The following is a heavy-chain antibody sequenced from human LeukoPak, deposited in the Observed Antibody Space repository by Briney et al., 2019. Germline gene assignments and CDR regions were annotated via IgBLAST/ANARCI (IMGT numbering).Heavy chain of an antibody. J-gene: IGHJ3*02. CDR2: IYYSGST. Sequence: SETLSLTCTVSGGSISSSSYYWGWIRQPPGKGLEWIGSIYYSGSTYYNPSLNSRVTISVDTSKNQFSLKLSSVTAADTAVYYCARLYHPPNWNDVFDAFDIWGQGTMVTVSS. CDR1: GGSISSSSYY. CDR3: ARLYHPPNWNDVFDAFDI. D-gene: IGHD1-1*01. V-gene: IGHV4-39*01.